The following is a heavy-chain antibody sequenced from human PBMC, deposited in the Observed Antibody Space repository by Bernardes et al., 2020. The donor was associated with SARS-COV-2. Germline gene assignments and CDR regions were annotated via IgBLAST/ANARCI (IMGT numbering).Heavy chain of an antibody. V-gene: IGHV4-59*01. CDR2: VYYGGST. D-gene: IGHD3-3*01. J-gene: IGHJ4*02. Sequence: SETLSLTCSVSGGSLRNYYWSWIRQSPGKGLEWIGSVYYGGSTNYNPSLKGRVTMSVDTSKNQYSLRLTSVTAADTAVYYCARERIFYYFDYWGQGTLVTVSS. CDR3: ARERIFYYFDY. CDR1: GGSLRNYY.